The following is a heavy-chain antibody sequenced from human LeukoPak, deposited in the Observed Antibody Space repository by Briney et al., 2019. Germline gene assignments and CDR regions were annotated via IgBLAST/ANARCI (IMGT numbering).Heavy chain of an antibody. CDR2: INPNSGGT. CDR3: ARGGRDGYKVVYYYYMDV. D-gene: IGHD5-24*01. CDR1: GYTFTSYY. Sequence: ASVKVSCKASGYTFTSYYMHWVRQAPGQGLEWMGWINPNSGGTNYAQKFQGRVTMTRDTSISTAYMELSRLRSDDTAVYYCARGGRDGYKVVYYYYMDVWGKGTTVTISS. J-gene: IGHJ6*03. V-gene: IGHV1-2*02.